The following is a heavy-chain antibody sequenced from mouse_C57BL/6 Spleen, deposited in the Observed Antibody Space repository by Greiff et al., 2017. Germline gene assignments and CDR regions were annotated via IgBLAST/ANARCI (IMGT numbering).Heavy chain of an antibody. J-gene: IGHJ3*01. CDR3: AAKAPYYWNPWFAY. D-gene: IGHD2-10*01. CDR2: IDPSDSYT. V-gene: IGHV1-69*01. CDR1: GYTFTSYW. Sequence: QVQLQQPGAELVMPGASVTLSCKASGYTFTSYWMHWVKQRPGQGLEWIGEIDPSDSYTNYNQKFKGKSTLTVDKSSSTAYMQLSSLTSEDSAVYYCAAKAPYYWNPWFAYWGQGTLVTVSA.